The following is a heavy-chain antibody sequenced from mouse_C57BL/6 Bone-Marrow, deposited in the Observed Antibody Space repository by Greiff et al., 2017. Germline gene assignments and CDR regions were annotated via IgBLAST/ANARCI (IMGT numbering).Heavy chain of an antibody. CDR3: AREYYYGNYYAMDY. Sequence: QVQLQQSGAELARPGASVKLSCKASGYTFTSYGISWVKQRTGQGLEWIGEIYPRSGNTYYNEKFKGKATLTADKSSSTAYMELRSLTSEDSAVYFCAREYYYGNYYAMDYWGQGTSVTVSS. J-gene: IGHJ4*01. V-gene: IGHV1-81*01. D-gene: IGHD1-1*01. CDR2: IYPRSGNT. CDR1: GYTFTSYG.